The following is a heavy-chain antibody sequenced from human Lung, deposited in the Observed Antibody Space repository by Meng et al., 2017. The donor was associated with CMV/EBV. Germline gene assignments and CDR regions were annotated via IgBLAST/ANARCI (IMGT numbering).Heavy chain of an antibody. Sequence: ASXXVSXKASGYTFTGYYMHWVRQAPGQRLEWMGWINPNSGGTNYAQKFQGRVTMTRDTSISTAYMELSRLRSDDTAVYYCARACSSTSCYPYYYYYGMDVWGQGTTVTVSS. CDR2: INPNSGGT. V-gene: IGHV1-2*02. D-gene: IGHD2-2*01. CDR1: GYTFTGYY. J-gene: IGHJ6*02. CDR3: ARACSSTSCYPYYYYYGMDV.